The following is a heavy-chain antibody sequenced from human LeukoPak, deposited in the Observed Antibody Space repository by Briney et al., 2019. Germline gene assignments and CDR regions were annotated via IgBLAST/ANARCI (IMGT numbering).Heavy chain of an antibody. Sequence: PSETLPLTCTVSGGPISSYYWSWIQQPPGKGLAWIGYIYYSGSTNYNPSLKSRVTISVDTSKNQFSLKLSSVTAADTAVYSCAKVSPGSVDYWGQGTLVTVSS. V-gene: IGHV4-59*01. CDR2: IYYSGST. CDR3: AKVSPGSVDY. J-gene: IGHJ4*02. CDR1: GGPISSYY.